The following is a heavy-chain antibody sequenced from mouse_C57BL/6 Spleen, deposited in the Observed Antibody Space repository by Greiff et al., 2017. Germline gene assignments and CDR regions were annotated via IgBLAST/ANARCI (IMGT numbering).Heavy chain of an antibody. CDR1: GYTFTSYG. V-gene: IGHV1-81*01. CDR2: IYPRSGNT. D-gene: IGHD2-4*01. J-gene: IGHJ4*01. Sequence: VKLMESGAELARPGASVKLSCKASGYTFTSYGISWVKQRTGQGLEWIGEIYPRSGNTYYNEKFKGKATLTADKSSSTAYMELRSLTSEDSAVXFCARRDYGYAMDYWGQGTSVTVSS. CDR3: ARRDYGYAMDY.